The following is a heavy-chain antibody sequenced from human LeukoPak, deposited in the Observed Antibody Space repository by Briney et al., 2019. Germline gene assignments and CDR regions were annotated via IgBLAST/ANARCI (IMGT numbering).Heavy chain of an antibody. J-gene: IGHJ6*03. CDR3: ARVSFFRWAATRPSYYYYYMDV. V-gene: IGHV4-59*12. D-gene: IGHD2-15*01. Sequence: SETLSLTCTVSGGSISSDYWSWIRQPPGKGLKWIGYIYYSGSTNYNPSLKSRVTISVDTSKNQFSLKLSSVTAADTAVYYCARVSFFRWAATRPSYYYYYMDVWGKGTTVTISS. CDR2: IYYSGST. CDR1: GGSISSDY.